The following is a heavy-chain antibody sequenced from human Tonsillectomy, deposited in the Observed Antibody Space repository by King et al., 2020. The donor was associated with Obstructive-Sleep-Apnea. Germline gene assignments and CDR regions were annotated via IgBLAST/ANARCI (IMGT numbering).Heavy chain of an antibody. V-gene: IGHV4-59*08. CDR2: IYYSGNS. CDR1: GGSISNYY. J-gene: IGHJ4*02. Sequence: VQLQESGPGLVKPSETLSLTCTVSGGSISNYYWSWIRQPPGKGLEWVGYIYYSGNSNFNLALKSRVTISADTSTRHFSLGLISVTAADTAVYYCARHGGVEDYGGYGDYFDYWGQGTLVTVSS. D-gene: IGHD5-12*01. CDR3: ARHGGVEDYGGYGDYFDY.